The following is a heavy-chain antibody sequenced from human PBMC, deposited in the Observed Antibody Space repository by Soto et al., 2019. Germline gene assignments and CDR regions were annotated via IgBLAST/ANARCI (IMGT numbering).Heavy chain of an antibody. J-gene: IGHJ6*02. V-gene: IGHV2-5*02. D-gene: IGHD1-26*01. CDR1: GFSLSTSGVG. Sequence: QITLKESGPTLVKPTQTLTLTCTFSGFSLSTSGVGVGWIRQPPGKALEWLALIYWDDDKRYSPSLKSRLTITTDTPKNQVVLTMTNMDPVDTATYYCAHRPGGTAPFYYYCGMDVWGQGTTVTVSS. CDR2: IYWDDDK. CDR3: AHRPGGTAPFYYYCGMDV.